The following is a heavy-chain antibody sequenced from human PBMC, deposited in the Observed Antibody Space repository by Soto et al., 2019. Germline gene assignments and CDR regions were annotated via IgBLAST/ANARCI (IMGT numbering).Heavy chain of an antibody. D-gene: IGHD2-21*01. Sequence: QVHLVQSGAEVKSPGASVKVSCKADGYSFSAYYLHWVRHAPGQGLEWMGWLDPNTGRTNYAQKFKGRVNMTSDTSKSTAYIELSRQTSDDAAVYYFGREVMEILSPDLGQRLNPWGQGTLVSVSS. J-gene: IGHJ5*02. CDR1: GYSFSAYY. CDR3: GREVMEILSPDLGQRLNP. CDR2: LDPNTGRT. V-gene: IGHV1-2*02.